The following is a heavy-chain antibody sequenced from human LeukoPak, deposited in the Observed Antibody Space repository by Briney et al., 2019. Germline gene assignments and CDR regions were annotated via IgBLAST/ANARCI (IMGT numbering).Heavy chain of an antibody. V-gene: IGHV3-30-3*02. D-gene: IGHD3-16*01. Sequence: GGSLRLSCAASGFTFSSYAMSWVRQAPGKGLEWVAAISKDGSKEYFADSVKGRFTISRDNSKNTLFLQMNSLRAEDTAVYYCAKMGDWGQGTLVTVSS. CDR1: GFTFSSYA. CDR2: ISKDGSKE. CDR3: AKMGD. J-gene: IGHJ4*02.